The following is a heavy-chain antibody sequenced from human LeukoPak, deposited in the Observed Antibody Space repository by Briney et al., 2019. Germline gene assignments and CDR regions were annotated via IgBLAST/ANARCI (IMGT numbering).Heavy chain of an antibody. J-gene: IGHJ6*03. CDR1: GFTFSNYA. D-gene: IGHD5-24*01. CDR3: AKAGMEMASQAESYYYYMDV. Sequence: GGSLRLSCAASGFTFSNYAMTWVRQAPGKGLEWVSAISVSGGTTYYAGSVKGRFTISRDNSKNTLYLQMNSLRAEDTAVYYCAKAGMEMASQAESYYYYMDVWGKGTTVTVSS. V-gene: IGHV3-23*01. CDR2: ISVSGGTT.